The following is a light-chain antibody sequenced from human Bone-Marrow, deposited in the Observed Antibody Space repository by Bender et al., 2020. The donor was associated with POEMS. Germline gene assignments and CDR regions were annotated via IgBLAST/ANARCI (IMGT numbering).Light chain of an antibody. V-gene: IGLV2-8*01. Sequence: QSALTQPPSASGSPGQSVTISCTGTSSDIGTYKYVSWYRQHPGKAPKLIIYEVTKRPSGVPDRFSGSKSGNTASLTVSGLQAEDEADYYCAAWDDPLSGRVFGGGTKLTVL. CDR2: EVT. CDR1: SSDIGTYKY. J-gene: IGLJ3*02. CDR3: AAWDDPLSGRV.